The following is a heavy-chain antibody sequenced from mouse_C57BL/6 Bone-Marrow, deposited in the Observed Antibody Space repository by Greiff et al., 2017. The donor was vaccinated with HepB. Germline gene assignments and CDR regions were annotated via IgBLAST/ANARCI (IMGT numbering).Heavy chain of an antibody. J-gene: IGHJ1*03. CDR2: INPNYGTT. D-gene: IGHD1-1*01. Sequence: VQLQQSGPELVKPGASVKISCKASGYSFTDYNMNWVKQSNGKSLEWIGVINPNYGTTSYNQKFKGKATLTVDQSSSTAYMQLHSLTSEDSAVYYCARPYTVVPHWYFEVWGTGTTVTVAS. V-gene: IGHV1-39*01. CDR3: ARPYTVVPHWYFEV. CDR1: GYSFTDYN.